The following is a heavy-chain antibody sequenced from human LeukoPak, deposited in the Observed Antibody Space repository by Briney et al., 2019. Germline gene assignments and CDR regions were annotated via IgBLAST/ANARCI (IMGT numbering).Heavy chain of an antibody. CDR3: ATRYSSGARVSFDY. Sequence: GASVKVSCKVSGYTLTELSMHWVRQAPGKGLEWMGGFDPEDGETIYAQKFQGRVTMTEDTSTDTAYMELSSLRSEDTAVYYCATRYSSGARVSFDYWGQGTLVTVSS. CDR2: FDPEDGET. D-gene: IGHD6-19*01. CDR1: GYTLTELS. V-gene: IGHV1-24*01. J-gene: IGHJ4*02.